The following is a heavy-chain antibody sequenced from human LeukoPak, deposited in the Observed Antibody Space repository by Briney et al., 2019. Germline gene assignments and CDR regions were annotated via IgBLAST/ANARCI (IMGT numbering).Heavy chain of an antibody. CDR1: GFSFNTYG. V-gene: IGHV3-23*01. J-gene: IGHJ4*02. CDR2: IGGSGGST. CDR3: TNSDDYGDY. Sequence: PGGSLRLSCAASGFSFNTYGMTWVRQAPGKGMEWVSTIGGSGGSTYYADSVKGRFTVSRDDSKNTLYLHMTSLRAEDTAVYYCTNSDDYGDYWGQGTLVTVSS.